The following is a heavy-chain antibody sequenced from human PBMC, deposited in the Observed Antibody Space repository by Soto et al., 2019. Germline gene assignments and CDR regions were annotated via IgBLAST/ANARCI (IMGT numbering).Heavy chain of an antibody. J-gene: IGHJ4*02. V-gene: IGHV1-69*05. CDR3: ARRSGSPGTYYFDY. Sequence: SVKVSCKASGGTFTSYAISWVRQAPGQRLEWMGWIVALFSTTDYAQKFQGRVTITRDTSASTAYMELSSLRSEDTAVYYCARRSGSPGTYYFDYWGQGTLVTVSS. CDR1: GGTFTSYA. D-gene: IGHD1-26*01. CDR2: IVALFSTT.